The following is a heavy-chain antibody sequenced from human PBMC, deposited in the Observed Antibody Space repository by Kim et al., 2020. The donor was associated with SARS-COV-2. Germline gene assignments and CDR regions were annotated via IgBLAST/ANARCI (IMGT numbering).Heavy chain of an antibody. Sequence: SETLSLTCTVSGGSISSYYWSWIRQPPGKGLEWIGYIYYSGSTNYNPSLKSRVTISVDTSKNHFSLKLSSVTAADTAVYYCARERHDYSNSDWFDPWGQGTLVTVSS. CDR3: ARERHDYSNSDWFDP. CDR1: GGSISSYY. J-gene: IGHJ5*02. D-gene: IGHD4-4*01. CDR2: IYYSGST. V-gene: IGHV4-59*01.